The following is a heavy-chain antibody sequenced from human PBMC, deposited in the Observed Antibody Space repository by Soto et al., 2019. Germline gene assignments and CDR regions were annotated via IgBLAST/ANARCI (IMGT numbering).Heavy chain of an antibody. Sequence: GGSLRLSCTASGFTFGDYAMSWFRQAPGKGLEWVGFIRSKAYGGTTEYAASVKGRFTISRDDSKSIAYLQMNSLKTEDTAVYYCTRDSTYYDFWSGYVDYGMDVWGQGTTVT. CDR3: TRDSTYYDFWSGYVDYGMDV. J-gene: IGHJ6*02. CDR2: IRSKAYGGTT. V-gene: IGHV3-49*03. D-gene: IGHD3-3*01. CDR1: GFTFGDYA.